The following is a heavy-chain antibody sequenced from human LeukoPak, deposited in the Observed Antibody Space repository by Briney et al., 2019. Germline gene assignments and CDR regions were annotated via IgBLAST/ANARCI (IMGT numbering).Heavy chain of an antibody. CDR2: IYVDGRTT. Sequence: GGSLRLSCVASGFTFSNYWMHWVRQPPGKGLVWVSRIYVDGRTTNYADSVKGRFTISRDNAKNTVYLEMNSLSVEDTATYYCIRDFRSADLWGQGALVTVTS. CDR1: GFTFSNYW. V-gene: IGHV3-74*01. J-gene: IGHJ5*02. CDR3: IRDFRSADL.